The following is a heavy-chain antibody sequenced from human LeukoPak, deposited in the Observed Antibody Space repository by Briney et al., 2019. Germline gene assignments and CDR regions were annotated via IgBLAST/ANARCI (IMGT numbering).Heavy chain of an antibody. D-gene: IGHD3-22*01. Sequence: SETLSLTCTVSGGSISSYYWSWIRQHPGKGLEWIGYIYYSGSTYYNPSLKSRVTISVDTSKNQFSLKLSSVTAADTAVYYCARGLLRYYDSSGYNPPLDYWGQGTLVTVSS. V-gene: IGHV4-59*06. CDR2: IYYSGST. J-gene: IGHJ4*02. CDR1: GGSISSYY. CDR3: ARGLLRYYDSSGYNPPLDY.